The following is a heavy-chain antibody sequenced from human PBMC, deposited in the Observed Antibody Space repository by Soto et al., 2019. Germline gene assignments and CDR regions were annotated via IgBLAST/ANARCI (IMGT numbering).Heavy chain of an antibody. Sequence: SETLSLTCAVYGGSFSGYYWAWIRQPPGTGLEWIGEINHSGSTNYNPSLKSRVTISVDTSKNQFSLKLSSVTAADTAGYYCAGHGRNFSTPDYWGQGTLVTVSS. V-gene: IGHV4-34*01. CDR3: AGHGRNFSTPDY. D-gene: IGHD2-15*01. CDR1: GGSFSGYY. J-gene: IGHJ4*02. CDR2: INHSGST.